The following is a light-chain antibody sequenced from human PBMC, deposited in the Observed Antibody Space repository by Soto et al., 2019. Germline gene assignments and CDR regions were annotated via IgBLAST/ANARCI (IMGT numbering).Light chain of an antibody. J-gene: IGKJ4*01. V-gene: IGKV4-1*01. CDR1: QSVLYSSNNKNY. CDR3: QQYYTTPLT. CDR2: WAS. Sequence: DIVMTQSPDSLAVSLGERATINCKSSQSVLYSSNNKNYLAWYQQTPGQPPKLLIYWASTRESGVPDRFSGSWSGTDFTLTISSLQAEDVAVYYCQQYYTTPLTFGGGTKVEIK.